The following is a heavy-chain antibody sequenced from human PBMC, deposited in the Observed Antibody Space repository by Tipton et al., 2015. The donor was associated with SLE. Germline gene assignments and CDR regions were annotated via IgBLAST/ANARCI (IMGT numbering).Heavy chain of an antibody. CDR2: VSGNGDGT. D-gene: IGHD6-25*01. V-gene: IGHV3-23*01. CDR3: AKGVGSSSASYFDY. CDR1: GFTFTNYA. J-gene: IGHJ4*02. Sequence: SLRLSCVVSGFTFTNYAMSWVRQVPGEGLEWVSAVSGNGDGTYYADSVKGRFTISRDNSRNTLYLQMNSLRAEDTAEYYCAKGVGSSSASYFDYWGQGTLVTVSS.